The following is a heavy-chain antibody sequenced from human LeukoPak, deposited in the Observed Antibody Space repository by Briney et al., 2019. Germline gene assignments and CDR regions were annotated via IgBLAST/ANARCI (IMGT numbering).Heavy chain of an antibody. CDR3: AELGITMIGGV. D-gene: IGHD3-10*02. Sequence: GGSLRLSCAASGYTFSSYAVHWVRQAPGKGLEWVALISYDGSNKYYSDSVKGRFTISRDNSKNTLYLQMDSLRPEDTAVYYCAELGITMIGGVWGKGTTVTISS. J-gene: IGHJ6*04. CDR2: ISYDGSNK. V-gene: IGHV3-30-3*01. CDR1: GYTFSSYA.